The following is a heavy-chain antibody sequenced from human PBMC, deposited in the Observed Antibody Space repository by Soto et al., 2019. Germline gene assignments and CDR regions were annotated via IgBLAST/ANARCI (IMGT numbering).Heavy chain of an antibody. V-gene: IGHV3-48*01. CDR3: AKDSGTIFGVVIANYYYGMDV. D-gene: IGHD3-3*01. CDR1: GFTFSSYS. Sequence: PGGSLRLSCAASGFTFSSYSMNWVRQAPGKGLEWVSYISSSSSTIYYADSVKGRFTISRDNSKNTLYLQMNSLRAEDTAVYYCAKDSGTIFGVVIANYYYGMDVWGQGTTVTVSS. J-gene: IGHJ6*02. CDR2: ISSSSSTI.